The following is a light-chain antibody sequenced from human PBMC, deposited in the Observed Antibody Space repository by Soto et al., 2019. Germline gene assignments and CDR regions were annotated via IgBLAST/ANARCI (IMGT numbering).Light chain of an antibody. J-gene: IGLJ2*01. CDR2: EVT. CDR3: SSYAGISSWVV. CDR1: SSDVGGYNY. Sequence: QSVLTQPPSASGSPGQSVTISCTGTSSDVGGYNYVSWYQLHPGKAPKLMIYEVTKRPSGVPDRFSGSKSGNTASLTVSGLQAEDEAAYYCSSYAGISSWVVFGGGTQLTVL. V-gene: IGLV2-8*01.